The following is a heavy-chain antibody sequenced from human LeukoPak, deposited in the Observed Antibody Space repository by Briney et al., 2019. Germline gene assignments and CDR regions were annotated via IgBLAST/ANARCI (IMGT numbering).Heavy chain of an antibody. CDR2: IFYSGST. V-gene: IGHV4-39*07. D-gene: IGHD6-13*01. CDR1: SGSISTSNYY. CDR3: ARDSSSWYGFDP. Sequence: SETLSLTCTVSSGSISTSNYYWGWVRQPPGKALEWIGNIFYSGSTYYSPSLKSRVTISLDTSRNQFSLKLSSVTAADTAVYYCARDSSSWYGFDPWGQGTLVTVSS. J-gene: IGHJ5*02.